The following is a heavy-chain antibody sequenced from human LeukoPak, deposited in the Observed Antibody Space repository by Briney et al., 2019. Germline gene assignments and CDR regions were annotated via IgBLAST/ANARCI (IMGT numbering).Heavy chain of an antibody. D-gene: IGHD5-18*01. V-gene: IGHV3-23*01. CDR1: GFTFSSYA. CDR2: ISGSGGST. Sequence: PGGSLRLSCAASGFTFSSYAMSWVRQAPGKGLEWVSAISGSGGSTYYADSVKGRFTISRDNSKNTLYLQMNSLRAEDTALYYCAKQGYSYGFHPKMYGMDVWGQGTTVTVSS. J-gene: IGHJ6*02. CDR3: AKQGYSYGFHPKMYGMDV.